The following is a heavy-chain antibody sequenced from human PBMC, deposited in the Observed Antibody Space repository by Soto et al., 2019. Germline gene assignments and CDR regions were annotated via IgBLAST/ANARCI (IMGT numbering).Heavy chain of an antibody. J-gene: IGHJ6*02. D-gene: IGHD3-3*01. CDR1: GGSFSGYY. CDR3: ASGLKGRFLEWLLSGCHYGMDX. Sequence: SETLSLTCAVYGGSFSGYYWSWIRQPPGKGLEWIWEINHSGSTNYNPSLKSRVTISVDTSKNRFSLKLSSVTAADTAVYYCASGLKGRFLEWLLSGCHYGMDXWGQVTTVTVS. CDR2: INHSGST. V-gene: IGHV4-34*01.